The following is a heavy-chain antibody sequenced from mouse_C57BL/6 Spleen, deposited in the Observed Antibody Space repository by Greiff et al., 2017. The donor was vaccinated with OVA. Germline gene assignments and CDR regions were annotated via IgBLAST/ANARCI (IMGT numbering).Heavy chain of an antibody. Sequence: QVQLKQSGAELVRPGSSVKLSCKASGYTFTSYWMDWVKQRPGQGLEWIGNIYPSDSETHYNQKFKDKATLTVDKSSSTAYMQLSSLTSEDSAVYYCARSGDYEAWFAYWGQGTLVTVSA. J-gene: IGHJ3*01. CDR3: ARSGDYEAWFAY. D-gene: IGHD2-4*01. CDR2: IYPSDSET. V-gene: IGHV1-61*01. CDR1: GYTFTSYW.